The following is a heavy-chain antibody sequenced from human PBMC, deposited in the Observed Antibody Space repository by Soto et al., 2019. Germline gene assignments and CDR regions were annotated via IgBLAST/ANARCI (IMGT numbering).Heavy chain of an antibody. CDR3: AKDSIAAACRGSFCYYYYMDV. J-gene: IGHJ6*03. CDR1: GFTFDDYA. D-gene: IGHD6-13*01. V-gene: IGHV3-9*01. Sequence: DVQLVESGGGLVQPGRSLRLTCAASGFTFDDYAMHWVRQAPGKGLEWVSGISWNSGSIGYADSVKGRFTISRDNANNSLYMQMNNLRDDATALYYCAKDSIAAACRGSFCYYYYMDVWGKGTTVTFSS. CDR2: ISWNSGSI.